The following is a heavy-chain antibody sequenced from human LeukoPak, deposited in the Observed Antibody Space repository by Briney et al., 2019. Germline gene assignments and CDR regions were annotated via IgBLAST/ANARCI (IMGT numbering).Heavy chain of an antibody. CDR2: ISRSSSTI. CDR1: GLTFSTSS. Sequence: PGGSLRLSCAASGLTFSTSSMHWVRQAPGKGLEWVSYISRSSSTIYYADSVKGRFTISRDNAKNSLYLQMNSLRDEDTAVYYCASHLLYYDAFDIWGQGTMVTVSS. V-gene: IGHV3-48*02. D-gene: IGHD2-8*01. CDR3: ASHLLYYDAFDI. J-gene: IGHJ3*02.